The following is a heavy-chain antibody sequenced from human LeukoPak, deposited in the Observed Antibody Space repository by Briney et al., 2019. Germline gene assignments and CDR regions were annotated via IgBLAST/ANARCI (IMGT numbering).Heavy chain of an antibody. CDR1: GYRFTSYW. D-gene: IGHD2-15*01. CDR3: GRGGYYSGGIFYYYFDY. J-gene: IGHJ4*02. Sequence: GESLKISCKGSGYRFTSYWIGWVRQMPGKGLEWMGIFYPGDSDTRYSPSFQGQVTISADKSISTAYLQWSSLKASDTAMYYCGRGGYYSGGIFYYYFDYWGQGTLVTVSS. CDR2: FYPGDSDT. V-gene: IGHV5-51*01.